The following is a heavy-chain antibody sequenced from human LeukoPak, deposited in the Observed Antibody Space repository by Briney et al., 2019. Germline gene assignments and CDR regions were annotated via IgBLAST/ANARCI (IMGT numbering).Heavy chain of an antibody. CDR3: AKQQPGMDY. D-gene: IGHD6-13*01. V-gene: IGHV4-4*07. J-gene: IGHJ4*02. CDR1: GRSIGIVY. CDR2: VSARGRA. Sequence: SPCLSLTGSLSGRSIGIVYTSSVWQTARKRLEWIWRVSARGRATSNPSLTSRVTMSIDTTKYQFYLKLSSVTAADTDVYYCAKQQPGMDYWGQGTLVTVSS.